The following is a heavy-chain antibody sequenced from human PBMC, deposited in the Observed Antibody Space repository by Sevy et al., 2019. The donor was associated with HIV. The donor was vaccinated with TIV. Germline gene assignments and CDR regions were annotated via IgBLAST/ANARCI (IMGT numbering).Heavy chain of an antibody. Sequence: GESLKISCAASGFTFSSHSFNWVRQAPGKGLEWISYISSTSSTIFYADSVMDRFTISRDNAKNSLYLQMNSLRAEDTAGYYCARPLGYCSSTSCPYIFDIWGQGTMVTVSS. J-gene: IGHJ3*02. D-gene: IGHD2-2*01. V-gene: IGHV3-48*01. CDR3: ARPLGYCSSTSCPYIFDI. CDR2: ISSTSSTI. CDR1: GFTFSSHS.